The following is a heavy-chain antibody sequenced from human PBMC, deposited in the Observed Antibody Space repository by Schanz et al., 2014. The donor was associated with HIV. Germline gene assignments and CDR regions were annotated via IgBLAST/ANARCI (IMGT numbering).Heavy chain of an antibody. J-gene: IGHJ6*02. CDR1: GFTFSSYA. Sequence: EVQLLESGGGLVQPGGSLRLSCAASGFTFSSYAMSWVRQAPGKGREWVSAISGSGGSTYYADSVKGRFTISRDNSKNTLYLQMNSLRAEDTAVYYCARDGRSYYDYHGMDVWGQGTTVTVSS. D-gene: IGHD3-16*02. CDR3: ARDGRSYYDYHGMDV. V-gene: IGHV3-23*01. CDR2: ISGSGGST.